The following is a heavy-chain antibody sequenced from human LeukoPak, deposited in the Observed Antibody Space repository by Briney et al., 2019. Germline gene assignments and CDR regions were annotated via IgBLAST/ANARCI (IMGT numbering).Heavy chain of an antibody. Sequence: GGSLRLSCAASGFTFSSCWMHWVRQAPGKGLVWVSRINSDGSSTSYADSVKGRFTISRDNAKNTLYLQMNSLRAEDTAVYYCAREGFCGGDCYSPYYFDYWGQGTLVTVSS. V-gene: IGHV3-74*01. CDR2: INSDGSST. CDR1: GFTFSSCW. J-gene: IGHJ4*02. D-gene: IGHD2-21*02. CDR3: AREGFCGGDCYSPYYFDY.